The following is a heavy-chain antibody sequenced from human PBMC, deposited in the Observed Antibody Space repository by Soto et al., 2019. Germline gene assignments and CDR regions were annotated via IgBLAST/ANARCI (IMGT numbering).Heavy chain of an antibody. J-gene: IGHJ4*02. CDR1: GLNFDDFA. CDR2: IAWNSRVL. V-gene: IGHV3-9*01. Sequence: GGSLRLSCVGTGLNFDDFAMHWVRQAPGKGLEWVSGIAWNSRVLAYADSVKGRFTISRDNARNSLYLQMDSLRDEDTALYYCAKGRYDFWSPYYFDSWGQGTLVTVSS. CDR3: AKGRYDFWSPYYFDS. D-gene: IGHD3-3*01.